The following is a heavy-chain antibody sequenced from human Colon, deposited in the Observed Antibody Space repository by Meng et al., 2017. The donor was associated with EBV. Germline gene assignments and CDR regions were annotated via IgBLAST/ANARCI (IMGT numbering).Heavy chain of an antibody. Sequence: QRELQGSVPGLPSLSETLSPTCSVAGDSITTNGYYWGWIRQSPGKGLEWIGSIFYSGNTYFNPSLKTRVTISVDTSKNQFSLKLSSVTAADTAIYYCARERGGVTRDFDSWGQGALVTVSS. J-gene: IGHJ4*02. CDR2: IFYSGNT. V-gene: IGHV4-39*07. CDR1: GDSITTNGYY. D-gene: IGHD3-16*01. CDR3: ARERGGVTRDFDS.